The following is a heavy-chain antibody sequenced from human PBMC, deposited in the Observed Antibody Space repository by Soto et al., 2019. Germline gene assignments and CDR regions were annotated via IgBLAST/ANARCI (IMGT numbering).Heavy chain of an antibody. V-gene: IGHV3-48*02. CDR3: ARDQVGYCSGGSCYSYYYYGMDV. D-gene: IGHD2-15*01. CDR2: ISSSSSTI. CDR1: GFTFSSYS. Sequence: PGGSLRLSCAASGFTFSSYSMNWVRQAPGKGLEWVSYISSSSSTIYYADSVKGRFTISRDNAKNSLYLQMNSLRDEDTAVYYCARDQVGYCSGGSCYSYYYYGMDVWGQGTTVTVSS. J-gene: IGHJ6*02.